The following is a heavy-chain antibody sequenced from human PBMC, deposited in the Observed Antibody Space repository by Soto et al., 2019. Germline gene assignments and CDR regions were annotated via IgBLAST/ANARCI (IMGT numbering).Heavy chain of an antibody. CDR3: ASSFPSPVSSGGDEGRFRGDS. J-gene: IGHJ4*02. D-gene: IGHD6-19*01. CDR1: GFTFSSYS. Sequence: EVQLVESGGGLVKPGGSLRLSCAASGFTFSSYSMNWVRQAPGKGLEWVSSISSSSSYIYYADSVKGRFTISSDNAKNSLLLQRNSLRAEDTAVYYCASSFPSPVSSGGDEGRFRGDSWGQGTLVTVSS. V-gene: IGHV3-21*01. CDR2: ISSSSSYI.